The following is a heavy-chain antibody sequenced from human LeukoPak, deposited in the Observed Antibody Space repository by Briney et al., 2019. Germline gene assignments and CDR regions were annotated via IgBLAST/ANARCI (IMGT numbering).Heavy chain of an antibody. J-gene: IGHJ3*02. CDR3: ARRLWGSYRYDAFDI. CDR1: GYTFTGYY. D-gene: IGHD3-16*02. V-gene: IGHV1-2*02. CDR2: INPNSGGT. Sequence: ASVKVSCKASGYTFTGYYMHWVRQAPGQGLGWMGWINPNSGGTNYAQKFQGRVTMTRDTSISTAYMELSRLRSDDTAVYYCARRLWGSYRYDAFDIWGQGTMVTVSS.